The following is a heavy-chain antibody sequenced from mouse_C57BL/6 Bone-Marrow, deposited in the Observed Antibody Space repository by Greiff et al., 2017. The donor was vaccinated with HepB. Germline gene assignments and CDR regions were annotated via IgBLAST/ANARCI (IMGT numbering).Heavy chain of an antibody. V-gene: IGHV1-50*01. D-gene: IGHD2-10*01. Sequence: VQLQQPGAELVKPGASVKLSCKASGYTFTSYWMQWVKQRHGQGLEWIGEIDPSDSYTNYNQKFKGKATLTVDTSSSTAYMQLSSLTSEDSAVYYCARDGTYYGNLWYCEYWVQGTTLTVSS. CDR1: GYTFTSYW. CDR3: ARDGTYYGNLWYCEY. J-gene: IGHJ2*01. CDR2: IDPSDSYT.